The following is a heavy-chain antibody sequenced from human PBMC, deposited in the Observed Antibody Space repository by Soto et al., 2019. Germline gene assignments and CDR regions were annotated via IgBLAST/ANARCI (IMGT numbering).Heavy chain of an antibody. J-gene: IGHJ4*02. Sequence: EVQLLESGGGLVKPGGSLRLSCAASGFVFSNLAMFWFRQAPGRGLEWVSTIYAAGASKYYAGSVKGRFTVSRDNSRDTLFLQMDSLRVEDTATYFCAKDLIRGDGYEDPDYWGQGTLVTVSS. CDR3: AKDLIRGDGYEDPDY. D-gene: IGHD3-10*01. CDR1: GFVFSNLA. V-gene: IGHV3-23*01. CDR2: IYAAGASK.